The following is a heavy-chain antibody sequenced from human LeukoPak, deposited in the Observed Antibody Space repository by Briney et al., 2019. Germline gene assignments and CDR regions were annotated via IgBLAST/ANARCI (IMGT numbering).Heavy chain of an antibody. CDR1: GGSISSYY. D-gene: IGHD3-22*01. J-gene: IGHJ4*02. V-gene: IGHV4-59*08. CDR2: IYYSGST. CDR3: ARHGGYYYDSSGYYYFDY. Sequence: PSETLSLTCTVSGGSISSYYWSWIRQPPGKGLEWIGYIYYSGSTNYNPSLKSRVTISVDTSKNQFSLKLSSVTAADTAVYYCARHGGYYYDSSGYYYFDYWGQGTLVTVSS.